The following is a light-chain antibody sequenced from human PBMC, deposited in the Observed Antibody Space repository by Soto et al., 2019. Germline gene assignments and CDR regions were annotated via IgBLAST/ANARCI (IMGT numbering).Light chain of an antibody. V-gene: IGKV1-5*03. J-gene: IGKJ1*01. CDR2: KAS. Sequence: DIQMTESGSTLAGAGGDSVTITCRASQTISSWLAWYQQKPGKAPKLLIYKASTLKSGVPSRFSGSGSGTEFTLTISSLQPDYFATYYCQHYNSYSEAFGQGTKVDIK. CDR3: QHYNSYSEA. CDR1: QTISSW.